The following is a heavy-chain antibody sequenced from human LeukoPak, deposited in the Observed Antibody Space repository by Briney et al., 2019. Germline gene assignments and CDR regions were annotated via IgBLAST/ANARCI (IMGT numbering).Heavy chain of an antibody. J-gene: IGHJ6*02. CDR3: AKDKRSGSYYYHFGMDV. CDR1: GFTFNSYA. CDR2: ISGTDGNT. V-gene: IGHV3-23*01. D-gene: IGHD1-26*01. Sequence: GGSLRLSCAASGFTFNSYAMSWVRQPPGKELEWVSVISGTDGNTYYADSVKGRFTISRDNSNNTLYLQMNSLRAEDTAVYYCAKDKRSGSYYYHFGMDVWGQGTTVTVSS.